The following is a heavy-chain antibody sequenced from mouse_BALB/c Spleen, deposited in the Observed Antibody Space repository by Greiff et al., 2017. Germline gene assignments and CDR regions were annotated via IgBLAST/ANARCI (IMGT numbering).Heavy chain of an antibody. CDR2: IDPANGNT. CDR3: ARVTTATAWFAY. J-gene: IGHJ3*01. D-gene: IGHD1-2*01. V-gene: IGHV14-3*02. Sequence: EVKLVESGAELVKPGASVKLSCTASGFNIKDTYMHWVKQRPEQGLEWIGRIDPANGNTKYDPKFQGKATITADTSSNTAYLQLSSLTSEDTAVYYCARVTTATAWFAYWGQGTLVTVSA. CDR1: GFNIKDTY.